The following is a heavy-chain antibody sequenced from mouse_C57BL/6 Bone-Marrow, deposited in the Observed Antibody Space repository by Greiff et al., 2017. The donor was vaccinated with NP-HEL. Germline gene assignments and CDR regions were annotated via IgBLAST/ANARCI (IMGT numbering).Heavy chain of an antibody. J-gene: IGHJ1*03. CDR1: GYAFSSSW. Sequence: VQLQQSGPELVKPGASVKISCKASGYAFSSSWMNWVKQRPGKGLEWIGRIYPGDGDTNYNGKFKGKATLTADKSSSTAYMQLSSLTSEDSAVYFCARYRGVCYGSSYWYFDVWGTGTTVTVSS. CDR2: IYPGDGDT. V-gene: IGHV1-82*01. CDR3: ARYRGVCYGSSYWYFDV. D-gene: IGHD1-1*01.